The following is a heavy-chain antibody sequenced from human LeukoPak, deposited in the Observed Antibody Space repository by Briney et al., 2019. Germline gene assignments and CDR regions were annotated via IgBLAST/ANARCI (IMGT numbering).Heavy chain of an antibody. V-gene: IGHV3-23*01. D-gene: IGHD1-26*01. CDR1: GFTFSSYA. CDR3: AKDPVSWELLVFDY. CDR2: ISGSGGST. Sequence: PGGSLRLSCAVSGFTFSSYAMGWVRQAPGKGLEWVSAISGSGGSTYYADSVRGRFTISRDNSKNTLYLQMNSLRAEDTAVYYCAKDPVSWELLVFDYWGQGTLVTVSS. J-gene: IGHJ4*02.